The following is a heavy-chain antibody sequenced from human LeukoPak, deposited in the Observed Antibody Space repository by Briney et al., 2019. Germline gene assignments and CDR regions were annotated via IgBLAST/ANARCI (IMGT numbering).Heavy chain of an antibody. Sequence: PGGSLRLSCAASGFTFSSYWMHWVRQAPGKGLEWVAAILYDGRNEYYGDSAKGRFSIFRDNSKSTLYLQMHSLRVEDSAVYHCAKDISPWGPAVTSSYYHGMDVWGQGTTVTVSS. CDR1: GFTFSSYW. J-gene: IGHJ6*02. CDR3: AKDISPWGPAVTSSYYHGMDV. V-gene: IGHV3-30*18. D-gene: IGHD7-27*01. CDR2: ILYDGRNE.